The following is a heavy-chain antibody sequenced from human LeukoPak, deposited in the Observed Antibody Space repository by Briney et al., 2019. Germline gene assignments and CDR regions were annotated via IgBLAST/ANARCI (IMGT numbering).Heavy chain of an antibody. CDR2: ISSSSSTI. J-gene: IGHJ4*02. Sequence: GGSLRLSCAASGFTFSSYSMNWVRQAPGKGLEWVSYISSSSSTIYYADSVKGRFTISRDNAKNSLYLQVNSLRAEDTAVYYCARDPSMIVVADYFDYWGQGTLVTVSS. V-gene: IGHV3-48*01. D-gene: IGHD3-22*01. CDR3: ARDPSMIVVADYFDY. CDR1: GFTFSSYS.